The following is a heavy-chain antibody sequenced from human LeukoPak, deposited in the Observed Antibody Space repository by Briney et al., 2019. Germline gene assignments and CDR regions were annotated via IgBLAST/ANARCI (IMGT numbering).Heavy chain of an antibody. D-gene: IGHD6-19*01. CDR2: INHSGST. J-gene: IGHJ4*02. CDR3: ARGPYSSGWPDY. Sequence: PSETLSLTCAVYGGSFSGYYWSWIRQPPGKGLEWIGEINHSGSTNYNPSLKSRVTISVDTSKNQFSLRLSSVTAADTAVYYCARGPYSSGWPDYWGQGTLVTVSS. CDR1: GGSFSGYY. V-gene: IGHV4-34*01.